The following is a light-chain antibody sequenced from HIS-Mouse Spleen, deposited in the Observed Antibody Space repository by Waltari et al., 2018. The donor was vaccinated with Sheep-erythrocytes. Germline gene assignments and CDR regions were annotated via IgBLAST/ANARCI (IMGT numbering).Light chain of an antibody. CDR3: QAWDSSTAWNVV. V-gene: IGLV3-1*01. J-gene: IGLJ2*01. Sequence: SYELTQPPSVSVSPGQTASITCSGDKLGEKYACWYQQKPGQSPVLVIYQDSKRPSGNPERFPGSNSGNTATLTISGTQAMDEADYYCQAWDSSTAWNVVFGGGTKLTVL. CDR1: KLGEKY. CDR2: QDS.